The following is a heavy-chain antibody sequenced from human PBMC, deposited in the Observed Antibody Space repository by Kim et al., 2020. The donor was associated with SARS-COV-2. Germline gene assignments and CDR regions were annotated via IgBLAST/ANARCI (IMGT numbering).Heavy chain of an antibody. CDR2: IYSSGNT. V-gene: IGHV4-4*07. CDR3: ARGGPGPRNDFPYYYGVDV. CDR1: GDSMTNYY. D-gene: IGHD3-3*01. Sequence: SETLSLTCTVSGDSMTNYYWKWIRQPAGEGLEWIGRIYSSGNTDYNPSLKSRVSMSIETSKNQFSLKLNSMTAADTAVYYCARGGPGPRNDFPYYYGVDVWGQGTTVTVSS. J-gene: IGHJ6*02.